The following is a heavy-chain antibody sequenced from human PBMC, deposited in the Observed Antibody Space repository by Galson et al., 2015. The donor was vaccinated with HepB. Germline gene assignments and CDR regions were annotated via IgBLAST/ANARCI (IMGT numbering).Heavy chain of an antibody. V-gene: IGHV5-10-1*01. J-gene: IGHJ4*02. CDR3: ARTDYGANARQYDY. D-gene: IGHD4-23*01. Sequence: QSGAEVKKPGESLRISCKGSGYSFTNYWISWVRQMPGKGLEWMGRIDPSDSYTNYNPSFQGHVTISAAKSITTAYLQWSSLKPSDTAMYYCARTDYGANARQYDYWGQGTLVTVSS. CDR1: GYSFTNYW. CDR2: IDPSDSYT.